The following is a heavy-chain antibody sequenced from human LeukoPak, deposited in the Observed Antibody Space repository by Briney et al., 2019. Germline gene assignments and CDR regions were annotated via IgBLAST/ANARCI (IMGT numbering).Heavy chain of an antibody. J-gene: IGHJ4*02. Sequence: SVKVSCKASGGTFSSYAISWVRQAPGQGLEWMGRIIPILGIANYAQKFQGRVTITAEKSTSTAYMELSNLRSEDTAVYYCARLYYYDSSGYALDYWGQGTLVTVSS. CDR3: ARLYYYDSSGYALDY. V-gene: IGHV1-69*04. CDR1: GGTFSSYA. D-gene: IGHD3-22*01. CDR2: IIPILGIA.